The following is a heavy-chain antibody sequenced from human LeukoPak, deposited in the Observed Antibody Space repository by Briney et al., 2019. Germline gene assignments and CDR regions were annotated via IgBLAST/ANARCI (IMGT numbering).Heavy chain of an antibody. D-gene: IGHD3-16*01. CDR1: GFIVSSIY. CDR3: ARRAGEGYPYYFDY. CDR2: ISGGGDT. V-gene: IGHV3-53*01. J-gene: IGHJ4*02. Sequence: PGGSLRLSCAASGFIVSSIYMSWVRQAPGKGLEWVSFISGGGDTFYPHSLKSRFTLSRDNSNHTFYLQMNSLRADDTAIYYCARRAGEGYPYYFDYWGQGTLVTVSS.